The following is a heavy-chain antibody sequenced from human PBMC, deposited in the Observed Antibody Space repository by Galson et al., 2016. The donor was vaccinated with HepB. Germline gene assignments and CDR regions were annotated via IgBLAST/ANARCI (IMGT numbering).Heavy chain of an antibody. Sequence: SLRLSCAASGFTFSSYGMHWVRQAPGKGLEWLAVIWYDGSKKYHADSVKGRFTMSVDKSKNQFSLKLTSVTAADTAVYYCAREAPGDYLDYWGQGTLVTVSS. J-gene: IGHJ4*02. CDR1: GFTFSSYG. CDR3: AREAPGDYLDY. V-gene: IGHV3-33*01. CDR2: IWYDGSKK.